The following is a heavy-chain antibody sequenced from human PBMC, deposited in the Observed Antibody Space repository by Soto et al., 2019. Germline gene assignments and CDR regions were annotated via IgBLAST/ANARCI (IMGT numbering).Heavy chain of an antibody. CDR3: AGAGPRLWMVYSFDY. V-gene: IGHV3-30-3*01. CDR1: GFTFSSYA. J-gene: IGHJ4*02. CDR2: ISYDGSNK. D-gene: IGHD2-8*01. Sequence: QVQLVESGGGVVQPGRSLRLSCAASGFTFSSYAMHWVRQAPGKGLEWVAVISYDGSNKYYADSVNGRFTISRDNSKNALYLQMNSLRSEDTAVYSCAGAGPRLWMVYSFDYWGQGTLVTVSS.